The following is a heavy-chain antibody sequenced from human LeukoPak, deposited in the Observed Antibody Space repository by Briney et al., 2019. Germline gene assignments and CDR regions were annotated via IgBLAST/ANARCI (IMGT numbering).Heavy chain of an antibody. V-gene: IGHV3-43*02. CDR2: ISGDGGST. J-gene: IGHJ4*02. Sequence: GGSLRLSCTASGFTFDDYAMHWVRQAPGKGLEWVSLISGDGGSTYYADSVKGRFTISRDNSKNSLYLQMNSLRTEDTALYYCAKGPCTNGVCYAYYFDYWGQGTLVTVSS. CDR1: GFTFDDYA. D-gene: IGHD2-8*01. CDR3: AKGPCTNGVCYAYYFDY.